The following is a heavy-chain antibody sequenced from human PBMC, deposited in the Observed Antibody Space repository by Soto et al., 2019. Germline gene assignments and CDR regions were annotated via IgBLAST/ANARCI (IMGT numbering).Heavy chain of an antibody. D-gene: IGHD1-7*01. V-gene: IGHV4-30-4*01. CDR3: ATMGTPATRLYSFDN. CDR1: GGSISSDDYY. CDR2: MSYSGSS. Sequence: QVQLQASGPGLVKPSQALSLTCTVSGGSISSDDYYWSWIRQPPGKGLEWIGFMSYSGSSSYNASLKSRVTISVDTSKNQFSLSLNFVTAADTAMYYCATMGTPATRLYSFDNWGQGTLVTVSS. J-gene: IGHJ4*02.